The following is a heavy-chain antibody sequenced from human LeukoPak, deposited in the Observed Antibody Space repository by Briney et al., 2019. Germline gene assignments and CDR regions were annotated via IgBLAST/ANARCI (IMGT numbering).Heavy chain of an antibody. CDR2: INPNSGGT. CDR1: GYTFTGYY. CDR3: ARDVSRRDRRDSNSFFFYDYFMDV. J-gene: IGHJ6*03. D-gene: IGHD4-23*01. Sequence: GASVKVSCKASGYTFTGYYMHWVRQAPGQGLEWMGWINPNSGGTNYAQKFQGRVNMTRDTSISTAYMELSRLRSDDTAVYYCARDVSRRDRRDSNSFFFYDYFMDVWGKGTTVTVSS. V-gene: IGHV1-2*02.